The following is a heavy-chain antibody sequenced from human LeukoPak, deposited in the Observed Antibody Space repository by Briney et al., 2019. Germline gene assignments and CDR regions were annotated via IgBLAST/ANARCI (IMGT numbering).Heavy chain of an antibody. CDR3: ARKAQYNGHYPLDY. CDR2: TSDRGDYT. CDR1: GFTFTSYS. Sequence: GGSLRLSCAASGFTFTSYSMSWVRQAPGKGLEWVSGTSDRGDYTYYADSVKGRFTISRDSSKNTLFLQMNSLRAKDTALYFCARKAQYNGHYPLDYWGQGTLVTVSS. J-gene: IGHJ4*02. D-gene: IGHD1-7*01. V-gene: IGHV3-23*01.